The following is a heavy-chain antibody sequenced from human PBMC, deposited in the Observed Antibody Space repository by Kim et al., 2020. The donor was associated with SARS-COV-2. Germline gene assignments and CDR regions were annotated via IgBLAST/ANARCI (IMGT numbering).Heavy chain of an antibody. Sequence: YAESAECRFTVSVDNAQNCLYLQMDSLRVEDTAVYYCARSTYNTVLDSWGQGTLVAVSS. D-gene: IGHD1-1*01. V-gene: IGHV3-74*01. J-gene: IGHJ5*01. CDR3: ARSTYNTVLDS.